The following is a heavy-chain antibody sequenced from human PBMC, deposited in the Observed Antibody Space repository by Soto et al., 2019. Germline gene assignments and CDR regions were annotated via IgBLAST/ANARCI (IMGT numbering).Heavy chain of an antibody. Sequence: ASVKVSCKASGYTFTSYGISWARQAPGQGLEWMGWISAYNGNTNYAQKLQGRVTMTTDTSTSTAYMELRSLRSDDTAVYYCARHLITIIARGAFDSWGQGKMVTVSS. J-gene: IGHJ3*02. D-gene: IGHD3-22*01. CDR2: ISAYNGNT. V-gene: IGHV1-18*01. CDR3: ARHLITIIARGAFDS. CDR1: GYTFTSYG.